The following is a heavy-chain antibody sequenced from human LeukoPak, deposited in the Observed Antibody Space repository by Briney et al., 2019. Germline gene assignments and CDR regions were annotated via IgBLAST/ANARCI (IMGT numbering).Heavy chain of an antibody. J-gene: IGHJ4*02. V-gene: IGHV3-30*03. CDR2: ISYDGSNK. Sequence: PGRSLRLSCAASGFTFSSYGMHWVRQAPGKGLEWVAVISYDGSNKYYADSVKGRFTISRDNSKNTLYLQMNSLRAEDTAVFYCARDSYTSAIDYWGQGTLVTVSS. CDR1: GFTFSSYG. D-gene: IGHD6-19*01. CDR3: ARDSYTSAIDY.